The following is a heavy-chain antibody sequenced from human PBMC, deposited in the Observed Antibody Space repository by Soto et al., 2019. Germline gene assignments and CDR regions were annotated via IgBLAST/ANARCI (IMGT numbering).Heavy chain of an antibody. J-gene: IGHJ6*02. CDR3: ARDKYSGYDLAGMDV. D-gene: IGHD5-12*01. CDR2: IIPIFGTA. CDR1: GGTFSSYA. Sequence: ASVKVSCKASGGTFSSYAISWVRQAPGQGLEWMGGIIPIFGTANYAQKFQGRVTITADESTSTAYMELSSLRSEDTAVYYCARDKYSGYDLAGMDVWGQGTTVTVSS. V-gene: IGHV1-69*13.